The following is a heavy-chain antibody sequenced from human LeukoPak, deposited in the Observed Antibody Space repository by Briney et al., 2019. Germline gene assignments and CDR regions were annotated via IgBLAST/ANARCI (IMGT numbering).Heavy chain of an antibody. CDR2: IIPIFGTA. CDR1: GGTFSSYA. J-gene: IGHJ4*02. D-gene: IGHD3-3*01. V-gene: IGHV1-69*05. Sequence: SVKVSGKASGGTFSSYAISWVRQAPGQGLEWMGGIIPIFGTANYAQKFQGRVTITTDESTSTAYMELSSLRSEDTAVYYCASYDHGDFDYWGQGTLVTVSS. CDR3: ASYDHGDFDY.